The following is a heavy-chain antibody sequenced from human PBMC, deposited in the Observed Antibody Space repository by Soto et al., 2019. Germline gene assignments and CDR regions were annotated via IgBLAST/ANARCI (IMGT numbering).Heavy chain of an antibody. CDR1: GFTFSHAW. CDR3: CVIKRRDQYSTSGYWFDP. CDR2: IKSKADGETK. D-gene: IGHD4-4*01. Sequence: GSLRLSGAASGFTFSHAWMSWVRQAPGKGLEWVGRIKSKADGETKDYGAPVRGRFTISRDDSQDILYLHMNSLRIEDTAVYYCCVIKRRDQYSTSGYWFDPWGPGTLVTVSS. J-gene: IGHJ5*02. V-gene: IGHV3-15*01.